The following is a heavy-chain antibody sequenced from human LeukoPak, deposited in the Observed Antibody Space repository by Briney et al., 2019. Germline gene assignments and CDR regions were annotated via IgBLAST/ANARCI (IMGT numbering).Heavy chain of an antibody. D-gene: IGHD4-17*01. V-gene: IGHV4-61*01. Sequence: SETLSLTCTASGGSVTSGNYYWSWVRQPPGKGLEYLGYISLYGTTNYNPSLKSRLTISIHTSKNQFSLHLTSVTAADTAVYHCVRSVGYDYGGYRDWGQGTLVTVSS. CDR3: VRSVGYDYGGYRD. J-gene: IGHJ4*02. CDR2: ISLYGTT. CDR1: GGSVTSGNYY.